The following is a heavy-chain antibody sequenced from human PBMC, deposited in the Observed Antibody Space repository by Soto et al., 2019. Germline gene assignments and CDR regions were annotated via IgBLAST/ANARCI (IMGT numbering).Heavy chain of an antibody. V-gene: IGHV1-69*12. CDR3: ARGPRYEYGDFHGWGYFDY. CDR2: IIPIFGTA. CDR1: GGTFSSYA. J-gene: IGHJ4*02. D-gene: IGHD4-17*01. Sequence: QVQLVQSGAEVKKPGSSVKVSCKASGGTFSSYAISWVRQAPGQGLEWMGGIIPIFGTANYAPKFQGRVTSTADESTSTAYMELSSLRSEDTAVYYCARGPRYEYGDFHGWGYFDYWGQGTLVTVSS.